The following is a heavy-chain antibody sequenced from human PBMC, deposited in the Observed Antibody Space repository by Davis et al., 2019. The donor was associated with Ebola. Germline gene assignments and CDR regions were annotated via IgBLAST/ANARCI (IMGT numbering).Heavy chain of an antibody. V-gene: IGHV1-2*04. CDR1: GYTFTGYY. J-gene: IGHJ6*02. Sequence: AASVKVSCKASGYTFTGYYMHWVRQAPGQGLEWMGWINPNSGGTNYAQKFQGWVTMTRDTSISTAYMELSRLRSDDTAVYYCAKDLSFVVVPAAIPLSWYYYGMDVWGQGTTVTVSS. D-gene: IGHD2-2*01. CDR2: INPNSGGT. CDR3: AKDLSFVVVPAAIPLSWYYYGMDV.